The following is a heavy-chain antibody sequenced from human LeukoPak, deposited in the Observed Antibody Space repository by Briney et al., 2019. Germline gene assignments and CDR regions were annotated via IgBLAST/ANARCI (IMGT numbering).Heavy chain of an antibody. J-gene: IGHJ4*02. CDR1: GFTFSSYS. CDR3: AKDYEAYCGGDCYSFFDY. CDR2: ISSSSSYI. V-gene: IGHV3-21*01. D-gene: IGHD2-21*02. Sequence: PGGSLRLSCAASGFTFSSYSMNWVRQAPGKGLEWVSSISSSSSYIYYADSVKGRFTISRDNSKNTLYLQMNSLRAEDTAVYYCAKDYEAYCGGDCYSFFDYWGQGALVTVSS.